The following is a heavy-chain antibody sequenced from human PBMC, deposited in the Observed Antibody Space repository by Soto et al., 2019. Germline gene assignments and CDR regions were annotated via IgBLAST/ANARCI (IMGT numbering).Heavy chain of an antibody. CDR1: GYTFTSYG. V-gene: IGHV1-18*01. Sequence: QVQLVQSGAEVKKPGASVKVSCKASGYTFTSYGISWVRQAPGQGLEWMGWISAYNGNTNYAKKLQGRANMTTDTAASTAYMELRSLRSDDRAVDYCSRSYPPNDWGQETLASVSP. D-gene: IGHD1-26*01. CDR2: ISAYNGNT. CDR3: SRSYPPND. J-gene: IGHJ4*02.